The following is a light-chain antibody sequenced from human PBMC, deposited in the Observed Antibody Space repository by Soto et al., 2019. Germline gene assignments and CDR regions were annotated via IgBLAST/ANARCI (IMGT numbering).Light chain of an antibody. CDR3: QHYNNWLGT. CDR2: GAS. V-gene: IGKV3-15*01. Sequence: SPATLSLSPGERATLSCRASQSVSTYLAWYQQNPGQAPRLLIYGASTRATGIPDRFSGSGSGTELTLTISSLQSEDFAVYYCQHYNNWLGTFGGGTKVDIK. CDR1: QSVSTY. J-gene: IGKJ4*01.